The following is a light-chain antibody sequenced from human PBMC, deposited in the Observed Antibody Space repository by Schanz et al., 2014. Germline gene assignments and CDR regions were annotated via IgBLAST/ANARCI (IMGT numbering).Light chain of an antibody. CDR1: SSDVGAYSY. J-gene: IGLJ2*01. CDR3: CSYVSSSAVL. CDR2: DVS. Sequence: QSALTQPASVSGSPGQSITISCTGTSSDVGAYSYVSWYQQHPGKVPKLIVFDVSDRPSGVSNRFSGSKSGNTASLTISGLQAEDEADYYCCSYVSSSAVLFGGGTKLTVL. V-gene: IGLV2-14*03.